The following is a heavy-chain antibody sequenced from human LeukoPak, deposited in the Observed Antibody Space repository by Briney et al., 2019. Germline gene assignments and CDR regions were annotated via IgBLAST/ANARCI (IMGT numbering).Heavy chain of an antibody. Sequence: GGSLRLSCAASGFTLSNTDMSWVRQAPGKGLEWVAVISYDGSNKYYADSVKGRFTISRDNSKNTLYLQMNSLRAEDTAVYYCARDPGIAVAGMDYYFDYWGQGTLVTVSS. CDR3: ARDPGIAVAGMDYYFDY. CDR1: GFTLSNTD. J-gene: IGHJ4*02. D-gene: IGHD6-19*01. V-gene: IGHV3-30-3*01. CDR2: ISYDGSNK.